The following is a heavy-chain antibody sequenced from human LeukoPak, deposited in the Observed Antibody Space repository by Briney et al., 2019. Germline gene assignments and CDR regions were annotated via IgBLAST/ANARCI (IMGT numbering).Heavy chain of an antibody. CDR2: IYHSGST. Sequence: KPSETLSLTCTVSGGSISSYYWGWIRQPPGKGLEWIGSIYHSGSTYYNPSLKSRVTISVDTSKNQFSLKLSSVTAADTAVYYCARLYAPTVRFLEWYGDYWGQGTLVTVSS. V-gene: IGHV4-38-2*02. CDR3: ARLYAPTVRFLEWYGDY. D-gene: IGHD3-3*01. J-gene: IGHJ4*02. CDR1: GGSISSYY.